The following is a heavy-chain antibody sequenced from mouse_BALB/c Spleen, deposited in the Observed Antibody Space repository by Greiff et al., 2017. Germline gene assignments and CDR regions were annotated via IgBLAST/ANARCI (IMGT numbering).Heavy chain of an antibody. J-gene: IGHJ3*01. CDR1: GYTFTSYW. V-gene: IGHV1-7*01. D-gene: IGHD1-1*01. Sequence: VQLHQSGAELAKPGASVKMSCKASGYTFTSYWMHWVKQRPGQGLEWIGYINPSTGYTEYNQKFKDKATLTADKSSSTAYMQLSSLTSEDSAVYYCARDRYYYGSSYGFAYWGQGTLVTVSA. CDR3: ARDRYYYGSSYGFAY. CDR2: INPSTGYT.